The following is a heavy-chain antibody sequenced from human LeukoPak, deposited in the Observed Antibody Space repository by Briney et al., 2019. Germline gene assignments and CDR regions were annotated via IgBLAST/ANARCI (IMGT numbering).Heavy chain of an antibody. Sequence: PSETLSLTCTVSGYSISSGYYWGWIRLPPGKGLEWIGSIYHSGSTYYNPSLKSRVTISVDTSKNQFSLKLSSVTAADTAVYYCATRGWLQLIDYWGQGTLVTVSS. J-gene: IGHJ4*02. CDR3: ATRGWLQLIDY. D-gene: IGHD5-24*01. CDR1: GYSISSGYY. CDR2: IYHSGST. V-gene: IGHV4-38-2*02.